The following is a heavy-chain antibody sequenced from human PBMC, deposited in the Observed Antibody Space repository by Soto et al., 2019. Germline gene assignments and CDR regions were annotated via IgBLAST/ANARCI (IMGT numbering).Heavy chain of an antibody. CDR1: GFMVSSNY. CDR2: LYSGGRS. V-gene: IGHV3-53*01. J-gene: IGHJ6*02. CDR3: ARGHYGMDV. Sequence: ESLRLSCAASGFMVSSNYMNWVRQAPGKGLEWVSVLYSGGRSYSADSVKGRFIISRDNSKKTVYLQMNSLRAEDTAVYYCARGHYGMDVWGQGTTVTVSS.